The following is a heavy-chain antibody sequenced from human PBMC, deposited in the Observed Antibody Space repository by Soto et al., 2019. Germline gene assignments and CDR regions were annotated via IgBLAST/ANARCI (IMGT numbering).Heavy chain of an antibody. CDR2: IIPILGIA. CDR3: ARETTMVRGVTKYYYYGMDV. D-gene: IGHD3-10*01. J-gene: IGHJ6*02. V-gene: IGHV1-69*04. Sequence: SVKVSCKASGGTFSSYTISWVRQAPGQGLEWMGRIIPILGIANYAQKFQGRVTITADKSTSTAYMELSSLRSEDTAVYYCARETTMVRGVTKYYYYGMDVWGQGTTVTVSS. CDR1: GGTFSSYT.